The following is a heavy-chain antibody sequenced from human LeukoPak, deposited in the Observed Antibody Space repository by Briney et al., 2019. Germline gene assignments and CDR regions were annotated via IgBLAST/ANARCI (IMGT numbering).Heavy chain of an antibody. CDR3: ARGRTYYYGSGSYIYWFDP. V-gene: IGHV6-1*01. Sequence: SQTLSLTCAISGDSVSSNSAAWNWIRQSPSRGLEWLGRTYYRSKWYNDYAVSAKSRITINPDTSKNQFSLQLNSVTPEDTAVYYCARGRTYYYGSGSYIYWFDPWGQGTLVTVSS. D-gene: IGHD3-10*01. CDR1: GDSVSSNSAA. J-gene: IGHJ5*02. CDR2: TYYRSKWYN.